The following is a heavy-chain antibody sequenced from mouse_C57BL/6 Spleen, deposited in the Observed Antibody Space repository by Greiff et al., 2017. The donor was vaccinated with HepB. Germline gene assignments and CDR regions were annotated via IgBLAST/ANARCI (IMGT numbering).Heavy chain of an antibody. Sequence: QVQLQQPGAELVRPGSSVKLSCKASGYTFTSYWMHWVKPRPIQGLEWIGNIDPSDSETHYNQKFKDKATLTVDNSSSTAYMQLSSLTSEDSAVYYSARRNDGLYYAMDYWDQGTSVTVSS. CDR2: IDPSDSET. J-gene: IGHJ4*01. D-gene: IGHD2-3*01. V-gene: IGHV1-52*01. CDR1: GYTFTSYW. CDR3: ARRNDGLYYAMDY.